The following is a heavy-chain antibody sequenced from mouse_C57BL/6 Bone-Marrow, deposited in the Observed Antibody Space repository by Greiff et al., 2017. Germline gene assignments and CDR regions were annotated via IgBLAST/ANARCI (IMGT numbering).Heavy chain of an antibody. Sequence: VQLQQSGPGLVQPSQSLSITCTVSGFSLTSYGVHWVRQSPGKGLEWLGVIWSGGGTDYNAAFISRLSISTDNSTRQGFFKKNSLQADDTAISYGASRRYDMEDWGQGNSGNGSS. V-gene: IGHV2-2*01. CDR3: ASRRYDMED. CDR1: GFSLTSYG. J-gene: IGHJ4*01. CDR2: IWSGGGT.